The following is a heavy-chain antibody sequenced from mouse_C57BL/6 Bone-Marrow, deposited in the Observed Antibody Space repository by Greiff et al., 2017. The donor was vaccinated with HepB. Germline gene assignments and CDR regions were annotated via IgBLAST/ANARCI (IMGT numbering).Heavy chain of an antibody. V-gene: IGHV1-81*01. CDR1: GYTFTSYG. CDR3: ARRHYGSSYYFDY. Sequence: VQLQQSGAELARPGASVKLSCKASGYTFTSYGISWVKQSTGQGLEWIGEIYPRSGNTYYNEKFKGKATLTADKSSSTAYMELRSLTSEDSAVYFCARRHYGSSYYFDYWGQGTTLTVSS. CDR2: IYPRSGNT. J-gene: IGHJ2*01. D-gene: IGHD1-1*01.